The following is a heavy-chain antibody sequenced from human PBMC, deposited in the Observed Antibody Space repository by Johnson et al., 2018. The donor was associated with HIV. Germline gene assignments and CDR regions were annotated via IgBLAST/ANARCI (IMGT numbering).Heavy chain of an antibody. D-gene: IGHD5-12*01. CDR1: GFTVSSNY. Sequence: VQLVESGGGLIQPGGSLRLSCAASGFTVSSNYMSWVRQAPGKGLEWVSVIYSGGSTYYADSVKGRFTISRDISKNTLYLQMDSLRPEDTAVYYCARGRKDIEAADGLDNDAFDMWGQGTLVTVSS. CDR2: IYSGGST. CDR3: ARGRKDIEAADGLDNDAFDM. V-gene: IGHV3-66*03. J-gene: IGHJ3*02.